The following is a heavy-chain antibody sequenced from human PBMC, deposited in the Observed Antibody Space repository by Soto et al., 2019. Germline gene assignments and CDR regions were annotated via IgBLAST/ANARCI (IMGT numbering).Heavy chain of an antibody. Sequence: EVQLLESGGDLVQPGGSLRLSCAASGFNVGAFAVNWVRQAPGKGLEWVSGISVSDAFIYYADSVRGRFSISRDASENILHLQMNSLSVDDTALYYCTRETVAGITGLDYWGPGTLVTVSS. CDR2: ISVSDAFI. CDR3: TRETVAGITGLDY. J-gene: IGHJ4*02. CDR1: GFNVGAFA. V-gene: IGHV3-23*01. D-gene: IGHD1-20*01.